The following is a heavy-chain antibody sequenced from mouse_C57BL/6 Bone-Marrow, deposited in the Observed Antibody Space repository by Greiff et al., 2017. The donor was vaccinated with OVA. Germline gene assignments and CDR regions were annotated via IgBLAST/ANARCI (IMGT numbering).Heavy chain of an antibody. CDR2: ISSGGSYT. J-gene: IGHJ3*01. Sequence: EVQGVESGGDLVKPGGSLKLSCAASGFTFSSYGMSWVRQTPDKRLEWVATISSGGSYTYYPDSVKGRFTISRDNAKNTLYLQMSSLKSEDTGMYYCARLNWDLAYWGQGTLVTVSA. D-gene: IGHD4-1*02. V-gene: IGHV5-6*01. CDR3: ARLNWDLAY. CDR1: GFTFSSYG.